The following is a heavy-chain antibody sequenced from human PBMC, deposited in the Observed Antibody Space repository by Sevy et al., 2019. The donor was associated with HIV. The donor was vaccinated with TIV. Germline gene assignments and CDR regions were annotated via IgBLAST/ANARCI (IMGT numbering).Heavy chain of an antibody. V-gene: IGHV3-33*01. CDR3: ARDMLDYGGNGGFDY. CDR2: IWYDGSNK. Sequence: GGSLRLSCAASGFTFSSYGMHWVRQAPGKGLEWVAVIWYDGSNKYYADSVKGRFTISRDNSKNTLYLQMNSLRAEDTAVYYCARDMLDYGGNGGFDYWGQGTLVTVSS. CDR1: GFTFSSYG. D-gene: IGHD4-17*01. J-gene: IGHJ4*02.